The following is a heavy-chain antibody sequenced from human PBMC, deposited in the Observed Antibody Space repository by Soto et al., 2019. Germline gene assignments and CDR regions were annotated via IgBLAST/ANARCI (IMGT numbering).Heavy chain of an antibody. CDR1: GGSISSSNW. D-gene: IGHD3-10*01. CDR3: ARDYMVRGVMRWFDP. V-gene: IGHV4-4*02. J-gene: IGHJ5*02. Sequence: SETLSLTCAVPGGSISSSNWWSWVRQPPGKGLEWIGEIYHSGSTNYNPSLKSRVTISVDKSKNQFSLKLSSVTAADTAVYYCARDYMVRGVMRWFDPWGKGTLVTVSS. CDR2: IYHSGST.